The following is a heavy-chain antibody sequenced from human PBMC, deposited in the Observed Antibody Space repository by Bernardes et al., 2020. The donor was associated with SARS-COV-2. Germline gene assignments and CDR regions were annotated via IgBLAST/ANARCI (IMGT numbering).Heavy chain of an antibody. D-gene: IGHD3-16*01. J-gene: IGHJ4*02. Sequence: SETLSLTCTVSGCSINGYYWSWIRQPPGKGLEWIGYIYSSGSTTYNPSLKSRVTISVETSRNQFSLKLSSVTAADTAVYYCARTRGRLDTFDYWGQGTLVTVSS. CDR1: GCSINGYY. CDR2: IYSSGST. V-gene: IGHV4-59*01. CDR3: ARTRGRLDTFDY.